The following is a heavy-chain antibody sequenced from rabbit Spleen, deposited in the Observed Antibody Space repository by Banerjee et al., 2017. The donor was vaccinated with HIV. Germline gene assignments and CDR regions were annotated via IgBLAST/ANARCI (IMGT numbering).Heavy chain of an antibody. V-gene: IGHV1S40*01. CDR3: ARDSGTSFSSYGMDL. J-gene: IGHJ3*01. CDR2: IEGGSSAFS. Sequence: QSLEESGGDLVKPGASLTLTCTASGVSFSNNHYMCWVRQAPGKGLEWIACIEGGSSAFSYFASWAKGRFTISRTSSTTVTLRMTSLTAADRATYFCARDSGTSFSSYGMDLWGQGTLVTVS. D-gene: IGHD8-1*01. CDR1: GVSFSNNHY.